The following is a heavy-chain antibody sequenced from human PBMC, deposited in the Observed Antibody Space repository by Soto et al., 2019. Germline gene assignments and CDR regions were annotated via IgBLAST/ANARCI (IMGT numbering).Heavy chain of an antibody. CDR1: GFTVSSNY. CDR3: AREIGRGAAQTNYMDV. Sequence: EVQLVESGGGLVQPGGSLRLSCAASGFTVSSNYMSWVRQAPGKGLEWVSGIYSGGSTFYAASVKGRFTISRDNSKNTVYLQMTSLRAEDAGVYYCAREIGRGAAQTNYMDVWGKGTTVTVS. D-gene: IGHD6-6*01. CDR2: IYSGGST. J-gene: IGHJ6*03. V-gene: IGHV3-66*01.